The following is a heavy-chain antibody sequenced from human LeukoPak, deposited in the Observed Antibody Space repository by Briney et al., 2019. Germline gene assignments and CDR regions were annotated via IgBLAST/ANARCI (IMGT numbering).Heavy chain of an antibody. CDR2: ISSDGSDT. D-gene: IGHD5-18*01. J-gene: IGHJ3*02. V-gene: IGHV3-74*01. CDR1: GFTFSSYW. CDR3: AKDRGYSLCVFDI. Sequence: GGSLRLSCAASGFTFSSYWMHWVRQAPGKGLVWVSRISSDGSDTNYADSVKGRFTISRDNAKNTLYLPMNSLRAEDTAVYYCAKDRGYSLCVFDIWGQGTMVTVSS.